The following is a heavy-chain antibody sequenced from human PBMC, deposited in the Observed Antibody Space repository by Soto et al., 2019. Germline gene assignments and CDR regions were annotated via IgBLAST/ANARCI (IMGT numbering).Heavy chain of an antibody. J-gene: IGHJ4*02. CDR3: ASEIYGDYVFY. D-gene: IGHD4-17*01. Sequence: QVQLVESGGGVVQPGRPLRLSCQASGLTFGTFAMHWVRQAPGTGLEWGAVISYDGSNKYYADSVKGRFTISRDNSKNTLYLQMNSLRAEDTAVYYCASEIYGDYVFYWGQGTLVTVSS. V-gene: IGHV3-30*03. CDR1: GLTFGTFA. CDR2: ISYDGSNK.